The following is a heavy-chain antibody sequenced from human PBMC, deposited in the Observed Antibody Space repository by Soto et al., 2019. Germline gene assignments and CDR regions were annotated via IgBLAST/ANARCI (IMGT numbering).Heavy chain of an antibody. CDR1: GGSISSYY. D-gene: IGHD3-3*01. CDR3: ARSNSITIFGVVIIENWFDP. Sequence: QVQLQESGPGLVKPSETLSLTCTVSGGSISSYYWSWIRQPPGKGLEWIGYIYYSGSTNYNPSLKCRVTISVDTSKNQFSLKLSSVTAADTAVYYCARSNSITIFGVVIIENWFDPWGQGTLVTVSS. J-gene: IGHJ5*02. CDR2: IYYSGST. V-gene: IGHV4-59*01.